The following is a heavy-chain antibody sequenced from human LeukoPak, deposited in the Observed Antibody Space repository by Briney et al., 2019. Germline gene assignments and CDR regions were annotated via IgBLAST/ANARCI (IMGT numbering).Heavy chain of an antibody. Sequence: SQTLSLTCAISGDSVSSNSAAWNWIRQPPSRGLEWLGRTYYRSKWYNDYAVSEKSRITINPDTSKNQFSLQLNSVTPEDTAVYYCARDHRYSSGWGFDYWGQGTLVTVSS. CDR3: ARDHRYSSGWGFDY. CDR1: GDSVSSNSAA. D-gene: IGHD6-19*01. V-gene: IGHV6-1*01. CDR2: TYYRSKWYN. J-gene: IGHJ4*02.